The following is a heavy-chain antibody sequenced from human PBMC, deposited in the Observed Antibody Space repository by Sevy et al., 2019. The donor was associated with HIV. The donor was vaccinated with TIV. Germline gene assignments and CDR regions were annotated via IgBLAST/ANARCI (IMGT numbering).Heavy chain of an antibody. CDR3: ARSQVEMATIGSDY. CDR2: IIPIFGTA. D-gene: IGHD5-12*01. J-gene: IGHJ4*02. Sequence: ASVKVYCKASGGTFSSYAISWVRQAPGQGLEWMGGIIPIFGTANYAQKFQGRVTITADESTSTAYMELSSLRSEDTAVYYCARSQVEMATIGSDYWGQGTLVTVSS. CDR1: GGTFSSYA. V-gene: IGHV1-69*13.